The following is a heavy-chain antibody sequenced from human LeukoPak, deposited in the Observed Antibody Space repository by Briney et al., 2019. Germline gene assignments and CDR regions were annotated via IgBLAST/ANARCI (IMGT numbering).Heavy chain of an antibody. Sequence: SETLSLTCAVYSGSFSGYYWNWIRQPPGKGLEWIGEISHSGGTKYNPSLKSRVTISADTSKNQFSLKLSPVTAADTAVYYCARAKYSGSWTDYWGQGTLVTVSS. V-gene: IGHV4-34*01. CDR3: ARAKYSGSWTDY. CDR2: ISHSGGT. CDR1: SGSFSGYY. J-gene: IGHJ4*02. D-gene: IGHD6-13*01.